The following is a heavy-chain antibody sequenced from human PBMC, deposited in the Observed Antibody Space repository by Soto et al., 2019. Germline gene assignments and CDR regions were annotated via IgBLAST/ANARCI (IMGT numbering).Heavy chain of an antibody. V-gene: IGHV1-18*01. D-gene: IGHD3-10*01. CDR3: ARFDFDYGSGSYYISWFDP. Sequence: ASVKVSCKASGYTFTSYGISWVRQAPGQGLEWMGWISAYNGNTNYAQKLQGRVTMTTDTSTSTAYMELRSLRSDDTAVYYCARFDFDYGSGSYYISWFDPWGQGTLVTVSS. CDR1: GYTFTSYG. CDR2: ISAYNGNT. J-gene: IGHJ5*02.